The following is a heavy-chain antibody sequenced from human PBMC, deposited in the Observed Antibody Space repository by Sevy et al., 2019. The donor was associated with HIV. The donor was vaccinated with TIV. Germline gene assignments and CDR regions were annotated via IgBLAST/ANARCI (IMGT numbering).Heavy chain of an antibody. CDR2: ISGSGGST. CDR3: AKDHIVVVTAENWFDP. V-gene: IGHV3-23*01. CDR1: GFTFSSYA. Sequence: GESLKISCAASGFTFSSYAMSWVRQAPGKGLEWVSAISGSGGSTYYADSVKGRFTISRDNSKNTLYLQMNSLRAEDTAVYYCAKDHIVVVTAENWFDPWGQGTLVTVSS. J-gene: IGHJ5*02. D-gene: IGHD2-21*02.